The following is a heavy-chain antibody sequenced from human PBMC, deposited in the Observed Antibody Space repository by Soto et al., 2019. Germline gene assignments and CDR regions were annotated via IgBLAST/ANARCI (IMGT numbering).Heavy chain of an antibody. CDR1: VGSIISGDYY. CDR2: IYYSGST. J-gene: IGHJ6*02. V-gene: IGHV4-30-4*01. CDR3: ARDGIRFPGRMDV. Sequence: SETLSLTCTFSVGSIISGDYYWSWIRQPPGKGLEWIGYIYYSGSTYYNPSLKSRVTISVDTSKNQFSLKLSSVTAADTAVYYCARDGIRFPGRMDVWGQGTTVTVSS. D-gene: IGHD3-10*01.